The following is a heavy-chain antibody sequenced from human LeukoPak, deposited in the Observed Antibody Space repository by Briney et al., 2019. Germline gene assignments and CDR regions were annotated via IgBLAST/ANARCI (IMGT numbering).Heavy chain of an antibody. CDR2: ISAYNGNT. CDR3: ARDLLIAVAGTGPRPDNWFDP. J-gene: IGHJ5*02. Sequence: ASVKVSCKASGYTFTSYGISWVRQAPGQGLEWMGWISAYNGNTNYAQKLQGRVTTTTDTSTSTAYMELRSLRSDDTAVYYCARDLLIAVAGTGPRPDNWFDPWGQGTLVTVSS. D-gene: IGHD6-19*01. V-gene: IGHV1-18*01. CDR1: GYTFTSYG.